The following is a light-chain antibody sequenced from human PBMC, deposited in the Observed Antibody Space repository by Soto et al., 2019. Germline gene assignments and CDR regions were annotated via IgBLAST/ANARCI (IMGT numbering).Light chain of an antibody. CDR1: SSDVGGYNY. CDR3: SSYAGSNNFGV. Sequence: QSALTQPPSASGSPGQSVTISCTGTSSDVGGYNYVSWYQQHPGNAPKLMIYEVSKRPSGVPDRFSGSKSGNTASLTVSGLQADDEADYYCSSYAGSNNFGVFGTGTTLTVL. J-gene: IGLJ1*01. CDR2: EVS. V-gene: IGLV2-8*01.